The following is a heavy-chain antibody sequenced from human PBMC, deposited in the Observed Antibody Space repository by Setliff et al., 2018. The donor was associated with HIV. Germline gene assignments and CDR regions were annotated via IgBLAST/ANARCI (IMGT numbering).Heavy chain of an antibody. CDR3: ARGMDYYDTSGYYQYYFDY. D-gene: IGHD3-22*01. CDR1: GYSFTDYY. V-gene: IGHV1-2*04. CDR2: INPKSDGT. Sequence: ASVKVSCKASGYSFTDYYIHWVRQAPGQGLEWMGWINPKSDGTNYAQKFQGWITMTRDTSISTAYMELSRLRSDDTAVYYCARGMDYYDTSGYYQYYFDYWGQGTLVTVAS. J-gene: IGHJ4*02.